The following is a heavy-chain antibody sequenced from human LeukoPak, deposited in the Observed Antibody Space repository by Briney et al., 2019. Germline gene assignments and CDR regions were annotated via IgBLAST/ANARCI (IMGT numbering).Heavy chain of an antibody. CDR1: GGSFSGYY. CDR3: AGKTIAVAFDY. J-gene: IGHJ4*02. CDR2: INHSGST. V-gene: IGHV4-34*01. Sequence: SETLSLTCAVYGGSFSGYYWSWTRQPPGKGLEWIGEINHSGSTNYNPSLKSRVTISVDTSKNQFSLKLSSVTAADTAVYYCAGKTIAVAFDYWGQGTLVTVSS. D-gene: IGHD6-19*01.